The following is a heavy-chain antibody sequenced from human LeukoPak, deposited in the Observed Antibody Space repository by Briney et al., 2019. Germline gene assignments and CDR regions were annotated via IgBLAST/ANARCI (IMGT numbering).Heavy chain of an antibody. V-gene: IGHV4-59*01. CDR2: IFYTGST. Sequence: SETLSLTCTVSGGSITTNYYGWIRQPPGRGLEWIGYIFYTGSTNYNPSLRSRVTISIDTSKNQLSLKLTSVTAGDTAVYYCARDRDRSFDNWGQGTLVTVSS. CDR1: GGSITTNY. D-gene: IGHD3-10*01. CDR3: ARDRDRSFDN. J-gene: IGHJ4*02.